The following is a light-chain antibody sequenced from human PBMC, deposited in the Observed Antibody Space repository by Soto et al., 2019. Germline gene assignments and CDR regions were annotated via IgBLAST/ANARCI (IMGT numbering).Light chain of an antibody. CDR1: SSNIGAGYD. Sequence: QPVLTQPPSVSGAPGQRVTISCTGSSSNIGAGYDVHWYQQLPGTAPKLLISGNANRPSGVPDRFSGSKSGTSASLAITGLQAEDEADYYCQSYDSSLSVGVFGTGTKLTVL. J-gene: IGLJ1*01. CDR2: GNA. CDR3: QSYDSSLSVGV. V-gene: IGLV1-40*01.